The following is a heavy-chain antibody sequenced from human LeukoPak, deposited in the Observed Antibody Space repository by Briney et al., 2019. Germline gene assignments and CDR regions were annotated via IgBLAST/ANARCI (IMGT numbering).Heavy chain of an antibody. CDR1: GYTFTSYD. V-gene: IGHV1-8*01. Sequence: ASVKVSCKASGYTFTSYDINWVRQATGQGLEWMGWMNPNSGNTGYAQKFQGRVTMTRNTSISTAYMELSSLRSEDTAVYYRARGRRETMIVVVITTGYYYYMDVWGKGTTVTVSS. D-gene: IGHD3-22*01. CDR2: MNPNSGNT. CDR3: ARGRRETMIVVVITTGYYYYMDV. J-gene: IGHJ6*03.